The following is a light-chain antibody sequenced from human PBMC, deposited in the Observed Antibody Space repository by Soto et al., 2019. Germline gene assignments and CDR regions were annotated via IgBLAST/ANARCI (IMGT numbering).Light chain of an antibody. V-gene: IGLV2-14*03. CDR1: SGDVGAYNF. Sequence: QSVLTQPASVSGSPGQSITISCTGTSGDVGAYNFVSWYQQHPGKAPKLLIYDVSNRPSGVSNRFSGSKSGNTASLTISGLQAEDEADYYCNSYTTNNGVFGGGTKVTVL. CDR3: NSYTTNNGV. CDR2: DVS. J-gene: IGLJ2*01.